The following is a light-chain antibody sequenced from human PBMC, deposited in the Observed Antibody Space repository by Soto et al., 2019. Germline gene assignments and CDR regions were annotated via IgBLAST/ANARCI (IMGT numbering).Light chain of an antibody. Sequence: SYELTQPPSVSVAPGKTASITCGGNNIGSESVHWYQQRPGQAPVVVIFYNSDRPSGIPERFSGSKSGNTATLTISRVEAGDEADYYCHVWDSRSDHHVFGTGTKVTVL. V-gene: IGLV3-21*04. CDR1: NIGSES. CDR3: HVWDSRSDHHV. J-gene: IGLJ1*01. CDR2: YNS.